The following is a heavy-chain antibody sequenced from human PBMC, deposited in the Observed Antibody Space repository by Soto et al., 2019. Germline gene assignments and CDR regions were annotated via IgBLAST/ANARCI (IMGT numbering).Heavy chain of an antibody. V-gene: IGHV4-31*03. D-gene: IGHD2-8*01. J-gene: IGHJ6*02. CDR3: ARESVSAYYYGMDV. Sequence: QVQLQESGPGLVKPSQTLSLTCTVSGGSISSGGYYWSWIRQHPGKGLEWIGYIYYSGSTYYNPSVKSRVTISVDTSKNQFSLKLSAVTAADTAVYYCARESVSAYYYGMDVWGQGTTVTVSS. CDR2: IYYSGST. CDR1: GGSISSGGYY.